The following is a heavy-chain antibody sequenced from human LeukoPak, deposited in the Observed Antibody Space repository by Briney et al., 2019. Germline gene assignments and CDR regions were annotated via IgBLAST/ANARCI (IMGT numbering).Heavy chain of an antibody. Sequence: SQTLSLTXTVSGGSISSDIFYWSWIRQPAGKGLEWIGRIYASGSTTYNSSLKSRVAISIDTSKNQFSLQLTSVTAADTAVYYCAGTRRYCSGGSCYNWFDPWGPGTLVTVSS. J-gene: IGHJ5*02. V-gene: IGHV4-61*02. D-gene: IGHD2-15*01. CDR3: AGTRRYCSGGSCYNWFDP. CDR1: GGSISSDIFY. CDR2: IYASGST.